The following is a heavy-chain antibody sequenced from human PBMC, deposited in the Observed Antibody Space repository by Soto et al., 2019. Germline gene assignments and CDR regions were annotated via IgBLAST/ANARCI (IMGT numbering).Heavy chain of an antibody. Sequence: EVQLLESGGGLVQPGGSLRLSCAASGITCTAYAMSWVRQAPGKGLEWVSSISGSGGSTYYADSVKGRLTISRDNSKNTLYLQMNSLRAEDTAVYYWATIIIPAATNFYWGQGTLVTVSS. D-gene: IGHD2-2*01. CDR1: GITCTAYA. CDR2: ISGSGGST. V-gene: IGHV3-23*01. J-gene: IGHJ4*02. CDR3: ATIIIPAATNFY.